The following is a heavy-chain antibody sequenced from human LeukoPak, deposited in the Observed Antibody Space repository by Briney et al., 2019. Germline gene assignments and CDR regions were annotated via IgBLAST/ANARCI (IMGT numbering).Heavy chain of an antibody. CDR1: GFTFSSHW. D-gene: IGHD2-15*01. V-gene: IGHV3-7*01. CDR3: ARGVYSIDY. CDR2: IREDGTGI. J-gene: IGHJ4*02. Sequence: QAGGSLKLSCAASGFTFSSHWMNWVRQAPGKGLEWVANIREDGTGIYYMDSVKGRFTISRDNAKNSLYLQMNSLRAEDTAVYYCARGVYSIDYWGQGTLVTVSS.